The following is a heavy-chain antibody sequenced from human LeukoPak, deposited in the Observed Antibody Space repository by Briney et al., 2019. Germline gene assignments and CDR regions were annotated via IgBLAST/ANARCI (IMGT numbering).Heavy chain of an antibody. CDR1: GYTFTSYG. CDR2: ISAYNGNT. V-gene: IGHV1-18*01. Sequence: ASVKVSCKASGYTFTSYGISWVRQAPGPGLEWMGWISAYNGNTNYAQKLQGRVTMTTDTSTSTAYMELRSLRSDDTAVYYCARAYDFWSGYYRAYFDYWGQGTLVTVSS. D-gene: IGHD3-3*01. CDR3: ARAYDFWSGYYRAYFDY. J-gene: IGHJ4*02.